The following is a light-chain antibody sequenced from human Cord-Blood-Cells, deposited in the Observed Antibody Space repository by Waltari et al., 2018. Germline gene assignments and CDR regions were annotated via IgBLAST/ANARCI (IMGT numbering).Light chain of an antibody. CDR1: SSDVGGYNY. Sequence: QSALTQPASVSGSPGQSITISCTGTSSDVGGYNYVSWYQQHPGKAPKLISYDVSNRPSVVSNRFSGSKSGNTASMTISGLQAEDEADYYCSSYTSSSTYVFGTGTKVTVL. J-gene: IGLJ1*01. CDR3: SSYTSSSTYV. CDR2: DVS. V-gene: IGLV2-14*03.